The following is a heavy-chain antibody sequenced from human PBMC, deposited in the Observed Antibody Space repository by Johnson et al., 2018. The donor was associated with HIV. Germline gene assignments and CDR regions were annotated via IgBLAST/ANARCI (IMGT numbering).Heavy chain of an antibody. CDR3: ARDLYAAAAHAFDI. CDR2: ISDDGSNK. D-gene: IGHD6-13*01. V-gene: IGHV3-30*04. Sequence: QVQLVESGGGVVQPGRSLRISCAASGFTLSRYAVHWVRQAPGKGLDWVAVISDDGSNKYYADSVKGRFTISRDNSKNTLYLQMNSLRAEDTAVYYCARDLYAAAAHAFDIWGQGTMVTVSS. CDR1: GFTLSRYA. J-gene: IGHJ3*02.